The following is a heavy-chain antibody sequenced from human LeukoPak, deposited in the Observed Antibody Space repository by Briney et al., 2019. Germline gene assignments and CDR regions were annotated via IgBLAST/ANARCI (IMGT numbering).Heavy chain of an antibody. J-gene: IGHJ4*02. V-gene: IGHV3-30*04. CDR2: ISYDESNK. Sequence: GGSLRLSCAASGFTFSSFAMHWVRQFPGKGLEWLTLISYDESNKYYSDSVKGRFTISRDNSKNTLYLQMNSLRTEDTAMYYCVRGLGYAGDSWGQGTLVTVSS. D-gene: IGHD1-1*01. CDR1: GFTFSSFA. CDR3: VRGLGYAGDS.